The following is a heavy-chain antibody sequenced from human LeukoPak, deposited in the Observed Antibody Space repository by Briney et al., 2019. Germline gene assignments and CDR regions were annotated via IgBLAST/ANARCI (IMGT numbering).Heavy chain of an antibody. CDR1: GGSISSYY. Sequence: PSETLSLTCTVSGGSISSYYRSWIRQPPGKGLEWIGYIYYSGSTNYNPSLKSRVTISVDTSKNQFSLKLSSVTAADTAVYYCARAPNWGYASGRLFDYWGQGTLVTVSS. J-gene: IGHJ4*02. CDR3: ARAPNWGYASGRLFDY. CDR2: IYYSGST. D-gene: IGHD7-27*01. V-gene: IGHV4-59*01.